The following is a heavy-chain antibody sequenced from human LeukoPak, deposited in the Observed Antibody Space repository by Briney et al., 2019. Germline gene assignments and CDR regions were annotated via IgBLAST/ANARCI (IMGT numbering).Heavy chain of an antibody. Sequence: GASVKVSCKASGGTFSSYAISWVRQAPGQGLEWMGGIIPIFGTANYAQKFQGRVTITADKSTSTAYMELSSLRSEDTAVYYCAATRVGDILTGYYMAHRTYYYYMDVWGKGTTVTVSS. J-gene: IGHJ6*03. CDR3: AATRVGDILTGYYMAHRTYYYYMDV. D-gene: IGHD3-9*01. CDR1: GGTFSSYA. V-gene: IGHV1-69*06. CDR2: IIPIFGTA.